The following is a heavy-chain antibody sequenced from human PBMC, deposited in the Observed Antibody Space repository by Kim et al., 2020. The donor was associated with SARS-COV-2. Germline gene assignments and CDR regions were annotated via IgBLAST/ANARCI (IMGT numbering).Heavy chain of an antibody. CDR2: ISSSGSTI. CDR3: AGEVDYYDSSGYDSQH. J-gene: IGHJ1*01. V-gene: IGHV3-11*01. Sequence: GGSLRLSCAASGFTFSDYYMSWIRQAPGKGLEWVSYISSSGSTIYYADSVKGRFTISRDNAKNSLYLQMNSLRAEDTAVYYCAGEVDYYDSSGYDSQHWGQGTLVTVSS. CDR1: GFTFSDYY. D-gene: IGHD3-22*01.